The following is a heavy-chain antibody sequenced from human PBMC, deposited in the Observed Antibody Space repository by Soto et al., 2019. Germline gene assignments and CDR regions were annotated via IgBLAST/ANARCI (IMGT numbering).Heavy chain of an antibody. CDR1: DGSISGNF. V-gene: IGHV4-4*07. Sequence: SETLSLTCTVSDGSISGNFLTWIRQPAGKGLEWVGRISSNGNTDYNPSLKSRVTMSIDTSKNHFSLDLISVTASDTAIYYCAREVWVAGLLYYFDFWGQGTLVTVSS. CDR2: ISSNGNT. CDR3: AREVWVAGLLYYFDF. J-gene: IGHJ4*02. D-gene: IGHD6-19*01.